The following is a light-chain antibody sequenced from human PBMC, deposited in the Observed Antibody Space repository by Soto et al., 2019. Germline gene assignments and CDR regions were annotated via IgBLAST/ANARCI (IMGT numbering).Light chain of an antibody. V-gene: IGKV3-20*01. CDR3: QQYGSSPALT. CDR2: GAS. J-gene: IGKJ4*01. CDR1: QSLSSSY. Sequence: EIVLTQSPDTLSFSPGDRATLSCRASQSLSSSYLAWYQQKPGQAPRLLIYGASSRATGIPDRFSGSGSGTDFTLTISRLEPEDFAVYYYQQYGSSPALTFGGGTKVEIE.